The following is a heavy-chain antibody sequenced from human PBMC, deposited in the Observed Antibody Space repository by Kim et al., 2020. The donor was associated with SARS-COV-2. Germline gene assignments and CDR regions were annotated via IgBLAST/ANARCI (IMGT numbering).Heavy chain of an antibody. V-gene: IGHV4-39*01. Sequence: SETLSLTCTVSGDSISSNDYFWGWIRKPPGKGLEWIGSSSYSGTAYYNPSLKSRVTISVDTSKNQFSLKLSSVTAADTAVYYCARRGSGWDIHYWGEGT. D-gene: IGHD6-19*01. CDR3: ARRGSGWDIHY. J-gene: IGHJ4*02. CDR2: SSYSGTA. CDR1: GDSISSNDYF.